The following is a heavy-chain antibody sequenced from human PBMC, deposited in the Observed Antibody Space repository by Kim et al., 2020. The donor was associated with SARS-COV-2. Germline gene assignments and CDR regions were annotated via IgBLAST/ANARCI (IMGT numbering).Heavy chain of an antibody. CDR3: ARGKGGSGNYYYYMDV. J-gene: IGHJ6*03. V-gene: IGHV5-51*01. CDR1: GYSFTSYW. CDR2: IYPGDSDT. Sequence: GESLKISCKGSGYSFTSYWIGWVRQMPGKGLEWMGIIYPGDSDTRYSPSFQGQVTISADKSISTAYLQWSSLKASDTAMYYCARGKGGSGNYYYYMDVWGKGTTVTVSS. D-gene: IGHD3-10*01.